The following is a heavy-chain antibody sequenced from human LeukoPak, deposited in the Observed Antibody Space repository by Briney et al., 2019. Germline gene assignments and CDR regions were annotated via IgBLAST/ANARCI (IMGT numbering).Heavy chain of an antibody. CDR2: INPNSGGT. CDR3: ARVLYYYDSSAYYYGAFDI. Sequence: ASVKVSCKASGYTFTGYYMHWVRQAPGQGLEWMGWINPNSGGTNYAQKFQGRVTMTRDTSISTAYMELSSLRSDDTAVYYCARVLYYYDSSAYYYGAFDIWGQGTMVTVSS. J-gene: IGHJ3*02. V-gene: IGHV1-2*02. D-gene: IGHD3-22*01. CDR1: GYTFTGYY.